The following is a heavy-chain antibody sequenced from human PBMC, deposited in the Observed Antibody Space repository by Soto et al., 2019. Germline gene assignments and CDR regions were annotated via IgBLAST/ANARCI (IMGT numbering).Heavy chain of an antibody. D-gene: IGHD3-22*01. CDR1: GFTFSSYG. Sequence: QVQLVESGGGVVQPGRSLRLSCAASGFTFSSYGMHWVRQAPGKGLEWVAVISYDGSNKYYADSVKGRFTISRDNSKNTLYLQMNSLRAEDTAVYYCAKDRFSGVVVINSNYYYGMDVWGQGTTVTVSS. CDR2: ISYDGSNK. CDR3: AKDRFSGVVVINSNYYYGMDV. J-gene: IGHJ6*02. V-gene: IGHV3-30*18.